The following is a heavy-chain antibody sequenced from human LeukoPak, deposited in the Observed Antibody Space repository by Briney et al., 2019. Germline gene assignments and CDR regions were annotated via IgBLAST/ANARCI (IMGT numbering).Heavy chain of an antibody. CDR1: GYNFASYW. V-gene: IGHV5-51*01. CDR3: ATYTDHYYFDN. CDR2: IYPGDSDI. D-gene: IGHD1-14*01. Sequence: GESLKISCKGSGYNFASYWIAWVRQMPGKGLERMGIIYPGDSDIRYSPSFEGQVTISADKSISTSYLQWSSLKASDTAMYYCATYTDHYYFDNWGQGTLVTVSS. J-gene: IGHJ4*02.